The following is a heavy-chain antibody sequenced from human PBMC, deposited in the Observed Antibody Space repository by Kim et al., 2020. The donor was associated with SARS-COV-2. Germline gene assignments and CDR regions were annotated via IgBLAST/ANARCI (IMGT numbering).Heavy chain of an antibody. D-gene: IGHD6-13*01. CDR1: GYTFTSYG. CDR2: ISAYNGNT. V-gene: IGHV1-18*01. J-gene: IGHJ4*02. CDR3: ARGPPLIAAAGPFDY. Sequence: ASVKVSCKASGYTFTSYGISWVRQAPGQGLEWMGWISAYNGNTNYAQKLQGRVTMTTDTSTSTAYMELRSLRSDDTAVYYCARGPPLIAAAGPFDYWGQGTLVTVSS.